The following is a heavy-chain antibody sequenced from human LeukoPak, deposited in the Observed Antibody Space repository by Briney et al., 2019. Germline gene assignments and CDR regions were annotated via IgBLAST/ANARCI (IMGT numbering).Heavy chain of an antibody. CDR3: AKDGGLWVSAHWGDS. J-gene: IGHJ4*02. V-gene: IGHV3-23*01. Sequence: GGSLRLSCAASGFTFSDYYMSWVRQAPGKGLEWVSTITTSDGNTYYADSVKGRFTVSRDNSKNTLFLQMNSLRAEDTAVYYCAKDGGLWVSAHWGDSWGRGTLVTVSS. CDR1: GFTFSDYY. D-gene: IGHD7-27*01. CDR2: ITTSDGNT.